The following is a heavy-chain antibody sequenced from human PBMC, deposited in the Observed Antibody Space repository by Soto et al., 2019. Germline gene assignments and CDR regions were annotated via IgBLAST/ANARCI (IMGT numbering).Heavy chain of an antibody. J-gene: IGHJ4*02. V-gene: IGHV3-74*01. CDR2: ITNDGSNT. CDR3: GRGGGH. Sequence: EVQLVESGGGPVQPGGSLRLSCAVSGFTFSSYWMHWVRQAPGKGLVWVSRITNDGSNTSYADSVKGRFTISRDNAKSTLYLQTTSLRADDTAVYYCGRGGGHWGQGTLVTVSS. D-gene: IGHD3-16*01. CDR1: GFTFSSYW.